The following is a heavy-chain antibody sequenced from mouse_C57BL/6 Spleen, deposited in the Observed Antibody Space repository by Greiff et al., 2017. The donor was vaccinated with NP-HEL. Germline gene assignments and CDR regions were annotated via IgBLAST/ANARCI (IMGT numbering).Heavy chain of an antibody. D-gene: IGHD4-1*01. J-gene: IGHJ1*03. Sequence: EVKLVESEGGLVQPGSSMKLSCTASGFTFSDYYMAWVRQVPEKGLEWVANINYDGSSTYYLDSLKSRFIISRDNAKNILYLQMSSLKSEDTATYYCARGLTGTRYFDVWGTGTTVTVSS. V-gene: IGHV5-16*01. CDR3: ARGLTGTRYFDV. CDR2: INYDGSST. CDR1: GFTFSDYY.